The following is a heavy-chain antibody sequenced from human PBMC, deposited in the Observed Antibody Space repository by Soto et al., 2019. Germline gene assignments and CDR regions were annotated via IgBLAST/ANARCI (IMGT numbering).Heavy chain of an antibody. CDR2: ISAYNDNT. CDR1: GYSFTSYG. V-gene: IGHV1-18*01. Sequence: ASVKVSCKASGYSFTSYGISWVRQAPGQGLEWMGWISAYNDNTRYAQKFQGRVTMTTDTSTSTAYMEVRSLRSDDTAVYYCARDWYCSGGSCYDCFDPWGQGTLVTGLL. CDR3: ARDWYCSGGSCYDCFDP. J-gene: IGHJ5*02. D-gene: IGHD2-15*01.